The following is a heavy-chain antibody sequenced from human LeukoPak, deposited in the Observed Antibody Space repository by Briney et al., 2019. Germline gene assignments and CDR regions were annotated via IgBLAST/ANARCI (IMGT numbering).Heavy chain of an antibody. V-gene: IGHV3-30*04. Sequence: PGGSLRLSCAASGFTFSSYAMHWVRQAPGKGLEWVTVISYDGSNKYYADSVKGRFTISRDNSKNTLYLQMNSLRVEDTAVYYCARGGSGWYLINWGQGTPVTVSS. D-gene: IGHD6-19*01. CDR2: ISYDGSNK. CDR3: ARGGSGWYLIN. CDR1: GFTFSSYA. J-gene: IGHJ4*02.